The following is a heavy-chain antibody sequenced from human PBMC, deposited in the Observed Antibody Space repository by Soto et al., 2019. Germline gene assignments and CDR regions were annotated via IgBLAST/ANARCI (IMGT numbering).Heavy chain of an antibody. CDR1: GGSFSCYY. V-gene: IGHV4-34*01. CDR2: INHSGST. CDR3: AQYYYDSSGYPTDHDAFDI. Sequence: SETLSLTCAVYGGSFSCYYWIWIRQPPGKGLEWIGEINHSGSTNYNPSLKSRVTISVDTSKNQFSLKLSSVTAADTAVYYCAQYYYDSSGYPTDHDAFDIWGQGTMVTVSS. J-gene: IGHJ3*02. D-gene: IGHD3-22*01.